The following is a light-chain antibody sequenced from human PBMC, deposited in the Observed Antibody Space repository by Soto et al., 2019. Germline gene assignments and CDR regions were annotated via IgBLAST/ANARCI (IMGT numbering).Light chain of an antibody. Sequence: DIVMTQSPATLSVSPGARAPLSCRASQSVSSNLAWYQQKPGQAPRLLIYGASTRATGIPDGFSGSGSGTDFTLTIGRLEPEDFAVYYCQQRSNWTLTFGGGTKVDIK. CDR3: QQRSNWTLT. J-gene: IGKJ4*01. V-gene: IGKV3D-15*01. CDR2: GAS. CDR1: QSVSSN.